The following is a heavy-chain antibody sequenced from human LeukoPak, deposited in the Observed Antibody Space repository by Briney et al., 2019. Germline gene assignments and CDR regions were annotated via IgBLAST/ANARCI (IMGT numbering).Heavy chain of an antibody. V-gene: IGHV3-11*01. D-gene: IGHD6-19*01. J-gene: IGHJ6*02. CDR1: GFTFSDYY. Sequence: PGGSLRLSCAVSGFTFSDYYMSWIRQAPGKGLEWVSYISSSGSTIYYADSVKGRFTISRDNAKNSLYLQMNSLRAEDTAVYYCARDAPVIAVAGTWGYYYGMDVWGQGTTVTVSS. CDR3: ARDAPVIAVAGTWGYYYGMDV. CDR2: ISSSGSTI.